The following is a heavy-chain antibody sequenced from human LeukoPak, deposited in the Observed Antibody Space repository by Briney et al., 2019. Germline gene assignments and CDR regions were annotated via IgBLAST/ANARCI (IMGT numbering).Heavy chain of an antibody. J-gene: IGHJ5*02. CDR2: IYTSGST. CDR3: ARDATMVRGVIIEYNWFDP. Sequence: SETLSLTCTVSGGSISSYYWSWLRQPAGKGLEWIGRIYTSGSTNYHPSLKSRVTMSVDTSKNHFSLKLSSVTAADTAVYYCARDATMVRGVIIEYNWFDPWGQGTLVTVSS. V-gene: IGHV4-4*07. CDR1: GGSISSYY. D-gene: IGHD3-10*01.